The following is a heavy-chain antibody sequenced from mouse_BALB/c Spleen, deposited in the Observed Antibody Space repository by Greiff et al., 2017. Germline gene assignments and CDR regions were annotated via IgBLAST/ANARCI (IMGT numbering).Heavy chain of an antibody. V-gene: IGHV1-9*01. CDR2: ILPGSGST. Sequence: VQLQQSGAELMKPGASVKISCKATGYTFSSYWIEWVKQRPGHGLEWIGEILPGSGSTNYNEKFKGKATFTADTSSNTAYMQLSSLTSEDSAVYYCARPIYYDGSSYVRDYAMDYWGQGTSVTVSS. J-gene: IGHJ4*01. CDR3: ARPIYYDGSSYVRDYAMDY. D-gene: IGHD1-1*01. CDR1: GYTFSSYW.